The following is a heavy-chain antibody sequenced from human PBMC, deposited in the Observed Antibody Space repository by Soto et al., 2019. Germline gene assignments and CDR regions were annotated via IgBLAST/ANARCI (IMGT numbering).Heavy chain of an antibody. Sequence: SETLSLTCAVYGGSFSGYYWSWIRQHPGKGLEWIGYIYYSGSTYYNPSLKSRVTISVDTSKNQFSLKLSSVTAADTAVYYCARDSVSSIPYYYYYGMDVWGQGTTVTVSS. CDR1: GGSFSGYY. D-gene: IGHD2-2*01. V-gene: IGHV4-31*11. CDR3: ARDSVSSIPYYYYYGMDV. CDR2: IYYSGST. J-gene: IGHJ6*02.